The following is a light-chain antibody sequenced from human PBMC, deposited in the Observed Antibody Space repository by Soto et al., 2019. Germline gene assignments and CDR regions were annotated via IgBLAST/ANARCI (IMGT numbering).Light chain of an antibody. Sequence: EIVMTQSPATLSVSPGERATLSCRASQSVSIHLAWYQQKPGQAPRLLVYDTSTRASGIPARFSGSGSGTEFTLTITSLQSEDFAVYYCQPYHNWPRTFGQGTKVDIK. CDR3: QPYHNWPRT. J-gene: IGKJ1*01. V-gene: IGKV3-15*01. CDR2: DTS. CDR1: QSVSIH.